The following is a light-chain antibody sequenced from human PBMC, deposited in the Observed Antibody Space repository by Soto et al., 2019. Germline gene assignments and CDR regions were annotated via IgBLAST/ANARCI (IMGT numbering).Light chain of an antibody. Sequence: EIVMTRSPLSLPVTPGEPASISCRSSQSLLHSNGYNYLDWYLQKPGQSPLLLIYLGSNRASGVPDRLSGSGSGTDFTLKISRVEAEDVGVYYCMQALQTPWTFGQGTKVEVK. CDR1: QSLLHSNGYNY. CDR3: MQALQTPWT. J-gene: IGKJ1*01. V-gene: IGKV2-28*01. CDR2: LGS.